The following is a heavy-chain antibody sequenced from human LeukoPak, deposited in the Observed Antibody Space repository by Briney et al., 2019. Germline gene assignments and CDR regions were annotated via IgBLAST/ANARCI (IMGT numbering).Heavy chain of an antibody. V-gene: IGHV3-30*18. D-gene: IGHD6-13*01. Sequence: GGSLRLSCAASGFTFRSYGMHWVRQAPGKGLEWVAVISYDGSNKYYADSVKGRFTISRDNSKNTLYLQMNSLRAEDTAVYYCAKGVAAAGPTLYYCYGMDVWGQGTTVTVSS. J-gene: IGHJ6*02. CDR1: GFTFRSYG. CDR3: AKGVAAAGPTLYYCYGMDV. CDR2: ISYDGSNK.